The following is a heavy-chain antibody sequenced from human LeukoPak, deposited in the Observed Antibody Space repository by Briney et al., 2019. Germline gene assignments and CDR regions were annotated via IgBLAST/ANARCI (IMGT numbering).Heavy chain of an antibody. J-gene: IGHJ1*01. D-gene: IGHD2-21*02. CDR2: ISGSGGST. V-gene: IGHV3-23*01. CDR1: GFTFSSYA. Sequence: GGSLRLSCAASGFTFSSYAMSWVRQAPGKGLEWVSAISGSGGSTYYADSVKGRFTISRDNSKNTLYLQMNSLRAEDTAVYYCAKGEYCGGDCYPEYSQHWGQGTLVTVSS. CDR3: AKGEYCGGDCYPEYSQH.